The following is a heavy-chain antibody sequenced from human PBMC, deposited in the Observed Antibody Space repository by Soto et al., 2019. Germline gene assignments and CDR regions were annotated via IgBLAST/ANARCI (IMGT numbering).Heavy chain of an antibody. J-gene: IGHJ4*02. CDR1: GGSVSNYY. D-gene: IGHD3-3*01. CDR2: MYHSGSS. Sequence: NPSETLSLTCTVSGGSVSNYYWSWIRQPPGKGLDWIGYMYHSGSSNYTPSLKSRVTISVDTSKNQFSLKLSSVTAADTAVYYCARRATIFGVVIMNDYWGQGTLVT. V-gene: IGHV4-59*02. CDR3: ARRATIFGVVIMNDY.